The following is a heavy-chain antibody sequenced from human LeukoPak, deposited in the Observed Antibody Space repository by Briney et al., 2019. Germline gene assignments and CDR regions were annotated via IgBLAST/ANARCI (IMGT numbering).Heavy chain of an antibody. V-gene: IGHV4-4*07. Sequence: PSETRSLTCTVSGGSISGYYWSWIRQPAGKGLEWIGRIYTSGSTNYNPSLKSRVTMSVDTSKNQFSLKLSSVTAADTAVYYCARDALTCSSTSCYKSNWFDPWGQGTLVTVSS. CDR3: ARDALTCSSTSCYKSNWFDP. CDR1: GGSISGYY. CDR2: IYTSGST. J-gene: IGHJ5*02. D-gene: IGHD2-2*02.